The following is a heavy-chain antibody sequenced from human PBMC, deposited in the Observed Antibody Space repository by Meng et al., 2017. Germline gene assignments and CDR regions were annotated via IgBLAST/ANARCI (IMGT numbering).Heavy chain of an antibody. J-gene: IGHJ4*02. CDR2: ISYDGSNK. D-gene: IGHD6-19*01. CDR3: ARDSSSGWYHNY. Sequence: VLVEEAGGGCVQPGRSLGSSCAAPGFTFSSYAMHWVRQAPGKGLEWVAVISYDGSNKYYADSVKGRFTISRDNSKNTLYLQMNSLRAEDTAVYFCARDSSSGWYHNYWGQGTLVTVSS. CDR1: GFTFSSYA. V-gene: IGHV3-30*04.